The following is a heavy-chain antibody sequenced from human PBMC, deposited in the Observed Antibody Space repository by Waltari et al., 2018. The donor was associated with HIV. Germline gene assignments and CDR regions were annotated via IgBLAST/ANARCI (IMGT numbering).Heavy chain of an antibody. CDR3: ARLRFGAVAGTGPFDY. CDR2: IYYSGST. D-gene: IGHD6-19*01. V-gene: IGHV4-59*01. Sequence: QVQLQESGPGLVKPSETLSLTCTVSGGSISSYYWSWIRQPPGKGLEWIGYIYYSGSTNYNPSLNSRVTISVDTSKNQFSLKLSSVTAADTAVYYCARLRFGAVAGTGPFDYWGQGTLVTVSS. CDR1: GGSISSYY. J-gene: IGHJ4*02.